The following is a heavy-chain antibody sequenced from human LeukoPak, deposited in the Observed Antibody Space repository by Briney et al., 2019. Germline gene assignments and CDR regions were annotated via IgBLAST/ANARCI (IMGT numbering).Heavy chain of an antibody. Sequence: GGSLRLSCAASGFTFSTSEMNWVRQAPGKGLAWISYISSRGRTIFYADSVKGRFTISRENAKNSLYLQMNSLTAGDTAVYFCSRVGSSGWPNYFDSWGQGTLVTVSS. CDR2: ISSRGRTI. CDR3: SRVGSSGWPNYFDS. V-gene: IGHV3-48*03. CDR1: GFTFSTSE. D-gene: IGHD6-19*01. J-gene: IGHJ4*02.